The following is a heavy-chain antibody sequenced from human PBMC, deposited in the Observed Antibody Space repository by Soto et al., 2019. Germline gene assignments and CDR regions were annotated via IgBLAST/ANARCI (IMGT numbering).Heavy chain of an antibody. CDR2: VSIGGST. CDR3: AKRRGAGGHFDY. Sequence: EVQLLESGGGLVQPEGSLRLSCAASGFTLSSYAMGWVRQAPGKGLEWVSVVSIGGSTHYADSVTGRFTISRDSSKNTLSLHMNSLRAEDTAVYYCAKRRGAGGHFDYWGQGALVTVSS. CDR1: GFTLSSYA. J-gene: IGHJ4*02. V-gene: IGHV3-23*01. D-gene: IGHD2-15*01.